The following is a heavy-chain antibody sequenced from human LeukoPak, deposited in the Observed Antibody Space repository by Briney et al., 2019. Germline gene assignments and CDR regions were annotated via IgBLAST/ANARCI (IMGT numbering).Heavy chain of an antibody. D-gene: IGHD6-19*01. V-gene: IGHV4-34*01. J-gene: IGHJ4*02. Sequence: SETLSLTCAVYGGSFSGYYWSWIRQPPGKGLGWIGEINHSGSTNYNPSLKSRVTISVDTSKNQFSLKLSSVTAADTAVYYCASSGWYRGYWGQGTLVTVSS. CDR2: INHSGST. CDR1: GGSFSGYY. CDR3: ASSGWYRGY.